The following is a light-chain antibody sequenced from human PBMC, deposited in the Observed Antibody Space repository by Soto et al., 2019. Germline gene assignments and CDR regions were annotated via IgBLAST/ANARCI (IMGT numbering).Light chain of an antibody. V-gene: IGKV3-20*01. CDR2: DAS. CDR3: QQFNTYSW. CDR1: QSVSSSY. Sequence: NVLTQSAGTLSLSPGERATLSCRASQSVSSSYLAWYGQKPGQAPRLLIYDASNRVTGIPARFRGSGSGTDFTLTISSLQPDDFATYYCQQFNTYSWFGQGTKVDI. J-gene: IGKJ1*01.